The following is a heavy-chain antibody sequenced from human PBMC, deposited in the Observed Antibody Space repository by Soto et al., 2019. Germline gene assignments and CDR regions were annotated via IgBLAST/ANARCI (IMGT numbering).Heavy chain of an antibody. Sequence: ASVKVSCKASGYTFTSYGISWVRQAPGQGLEWMGWISAYNGNTNYAQKLQGRVTMTTDTSTSTAYMELRSLRSDDTAVYYCAREIGYSGYDYYYYYYGMDVWGQGTTVTV. CDR1: GYTFTSYG. CDR2: ISAYNGNT. V-gene: IGHV1-18*01. CDR3: AREIGYSGYDYYYYYYGMDV. D-gene: IGHD5-12*01. J-gene: IGHJ6*02.